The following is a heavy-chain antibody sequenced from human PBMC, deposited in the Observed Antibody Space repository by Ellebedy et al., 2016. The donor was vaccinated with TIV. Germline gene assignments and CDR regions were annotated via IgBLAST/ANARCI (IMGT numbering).Heavy chain of an antibody. CDR1: EDYISRSNW. D-gene: IGHD3-10*01. CDR2: IYYSGST. CDR3: ARESPGGWFGEFTLFDY. V-gene: IGHV4-4*02. J-gene: IGHJ4*02. Sequence: SQTLSLTCGVSEDYISRSNWWSWVRQPPGKGLEWIGYIYYSGSTNYNPSLKSRVTISVDTSKNQFSLKLSSVTAADTPVYYCARESPGGWFGEFTLFDYWGQGTLVTVSS.